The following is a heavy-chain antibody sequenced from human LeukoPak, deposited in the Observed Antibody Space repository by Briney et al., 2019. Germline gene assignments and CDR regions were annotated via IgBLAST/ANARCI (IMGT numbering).Heavy chain of an antibody. Sequence: PSETLSLTCTVSGGSISSYYWSWIRQPAGKGLEWTGRIYTSGSTNYNPSLKSRVTMSVDTSKNQFSLKLSSVTAADTAVYYCARAPPGGYSGSYYFDYWGQGTLVTVSS. CDR2: IYTSGST. CDR3: ARAPPGGYSGSYYFDY. V-gene: IGHV4-4*07. D-gene: IGHD1-26*01. J-gene: IGHJ4*02. CDR1: GGSISSYY.